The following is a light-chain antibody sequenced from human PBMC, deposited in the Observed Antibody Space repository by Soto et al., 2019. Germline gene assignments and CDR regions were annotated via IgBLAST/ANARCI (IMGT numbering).Light chain of an antibody. CDR2: RND. CDR1: RSDIGSNY. V-gene: IGLV1-47*01. Sequence: QAVLTQPPSASGTPGQRVTISGSGSRSDIGSNYVYWYQHLPGMAPKLLIYRNDQRPSGVPDRISDSKSGTSASLAIIGLRSEEEAEYYCASWDDRLSVPIFGGGTKLTVL. CDR3: ASWDDRLSVPI. J-gene: IGLJ2*01.